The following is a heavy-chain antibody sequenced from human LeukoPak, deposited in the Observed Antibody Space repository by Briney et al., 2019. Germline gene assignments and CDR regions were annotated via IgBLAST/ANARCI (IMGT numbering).Heavy chain of an antibody. Sequence: PGRSLRLSCAASGFTFDDYAMHWVRQAPGKGLEWVSGISWNSGSIGYADSVKGRFTISRDNAKNSLYLQMSSLRAEDTALYYCAKDIEGRVSGADYWGQGTLVTVSP. V-gene: IGHV3-9*01. D-gene: IGHD3-3*01. CDR1: GFTFDDYA. J-gene: IGHJ4*02. CDR3: AKDIEGRVSGADY. CDR2: ISWNSGSI.